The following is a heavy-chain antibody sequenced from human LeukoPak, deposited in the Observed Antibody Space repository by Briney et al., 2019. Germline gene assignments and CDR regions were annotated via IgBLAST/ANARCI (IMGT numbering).Heavy chain of an antibody. CDR1: GGSISIYY. V-gene: IGHV4-4*07. J-gene: IGHJ4*02. CDR3: ARDRPEYSSSFHFDY. Sequence: PSETLSLTCSVSGGSISIYYWSWIRQPAGKGLEWIGRIYTSGSTNYNPSLKSRVTMSVDTSKNQFSLKLSSVTAADTAVYYCARDRPEYSSSFHFDYWGQGTLVTVSS. CDR2: IYTSGST. D-gene: IGHD6-6*01.